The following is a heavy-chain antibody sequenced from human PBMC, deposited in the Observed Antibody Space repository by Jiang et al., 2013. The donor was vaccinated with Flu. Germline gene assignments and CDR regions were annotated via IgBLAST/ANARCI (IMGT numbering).Heavy chain of an antibody. V-gene: IGHV1-45*02. J-gene: IGHJ6*02. CDR1: GYTLPYRY. CDR2: ITLLNGNT. D-gene: IGHD4-17*01. CDR3: ATDTGSTVTPVIYYYYGMDV. Sequence: VESGAEVKKTGSSVKVSCKASGYTLPYRYLHWVRQAPGQALEWMGWITLLNGNTNYAQKFQDRVTITRDRSMTTAYMELRSLRSEDTAMYYCATDTGSTVTPVIYYYYGMDVWGQGTTVTVSS.